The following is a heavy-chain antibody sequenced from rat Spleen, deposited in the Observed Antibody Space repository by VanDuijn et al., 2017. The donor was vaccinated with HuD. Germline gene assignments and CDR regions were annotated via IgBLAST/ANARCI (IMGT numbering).Heavy chain of an antibody. CDR3: ARHSDGGYDYWYFDF. V-gene: IGHV5S14*01. J-gene: IGHJ1*01. CDR2: ISTGGGNT. Sequence: EVQLVESGGGLVQPGKSLKLSCSASGFTFSNYGMAWVRQTPTKGLEWVASISTGGGNTYYRDSVKGRFTISRDNAKNTQYLQMDSLRSEETATYYCARHSDGGYDYWYFDFWGPGTMVTVSS. CDR1: GFTFSNYG. D-gene: IGHD1-11*01.